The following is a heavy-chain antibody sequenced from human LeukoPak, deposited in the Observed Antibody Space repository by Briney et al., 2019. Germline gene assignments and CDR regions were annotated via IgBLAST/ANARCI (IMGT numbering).Heavy chain of an antibody. CDR1: GGSISSYY. J-gene: IGHJ5*02. Sequence: SETLPLTCIVSGGSISSYYWGWIRQPPGKGLEWIGSIYYSGSTYYNPSLKSRVTISVDTSKNQFSLKLSSVTAADTAVYYCARHRVVATISWFDPWGQGTLVTVSS. V-gene: IGHV4-39*01. D-gene: IGHD5-12*01. CDR2: IYYSGST. CDR3: ARHRVVATISWFDP.